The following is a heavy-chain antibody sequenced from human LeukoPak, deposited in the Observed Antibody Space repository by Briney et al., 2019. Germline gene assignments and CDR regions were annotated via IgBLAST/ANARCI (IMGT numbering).Heavy chain of an antibody. CDR2: INRDGSST. D-gene: IGHD6-19*01. Sequence: GGSLRLSCAASGFTFSTYWMHWVGQAPGKGRLWVSRINRDGSSTTYADSVKGRFTVSRDNAKNTLYLQMNSLRADDTAVYYCARDLRAMAESWGQGTLVTVSS. J-gene: IGHJ5*02. CDR1: GFTFSTYW. CDR3: ARDLRAMAES. V-gene: IGHV3-74*01.